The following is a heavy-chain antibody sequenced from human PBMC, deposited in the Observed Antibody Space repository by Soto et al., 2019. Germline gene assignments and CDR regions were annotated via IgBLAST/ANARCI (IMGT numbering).Heavy chain of an antibody. Sequence: QLQLQESGPGLAKPSETLSLTCTVSGGSISSGSSYWGWIRQPPGKGLEWIGTISYSGSTYYNPSLKSRVTISVDTSKNHFSLRLSSVTAADTAVYHCAKTFCTNGGCKKTVFAYWGQGTLVTVSS. CDR1: GGSISSGSSY. CDR3: AKTFCTNGGCKKTVFAY. V-gene: IGHV4-39*02. J-gene: IGHJ4*02. D-gene: IGHD2-8*01. CDR2: ISYSGST.